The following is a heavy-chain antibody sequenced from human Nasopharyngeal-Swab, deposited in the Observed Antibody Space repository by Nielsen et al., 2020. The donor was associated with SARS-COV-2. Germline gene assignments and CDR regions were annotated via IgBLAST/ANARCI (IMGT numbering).Heavy chain of an antibody. D-gene: IGHD3-10*01. V-gene: IGHV1-8*01. CDR1: GYTFTSYD. J-gene: IGHJ6*02. Sequence: ASVKVSCKASGYTFTSYDINWVRQATGQGLEWMGWMNPNSDNTGYAQKFQGRVTMTRNTSISTAYMELSSLRSEDTAVYYCARSPTMVRGSYIYYYYGMDVWGQGTTVTVSS. CDR3: ARSPTMVRGSYIYYYYGMDV. CDR2: MNPNSDNT.